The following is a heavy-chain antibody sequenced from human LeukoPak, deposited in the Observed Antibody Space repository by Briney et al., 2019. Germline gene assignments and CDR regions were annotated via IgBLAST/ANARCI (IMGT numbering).Heavy chain of an antibody. CDR1: GGSFSGYY. Sequence: SGTLSLTCAVYGGSFSGYYWSWIRQPPGKGLEWIGEINHSGSTNYNPSLKSRVTISVDTSKNQFSLKLSSVTAADTAVYCCARVGLRNTQQLVPHGSPYNWFDPWGQGTLVTVSS. CDR3: ARVGLRNTQQLVPHGSPYNWFDP. V-gene: IGHV4-34*01. J-gene: IGHJ5*02. D-gene: IGHD6-13*01. CDR2: INHSGST.